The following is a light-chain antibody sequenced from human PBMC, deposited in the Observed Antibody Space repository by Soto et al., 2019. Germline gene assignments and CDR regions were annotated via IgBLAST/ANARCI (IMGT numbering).Light chain of an antibody. Sequence: EIVMTQSPATLSVSPGEKDTLSCRASQSVSSNLAWYQQKPGQAPRLLIYGASTRATGIPARFSGSGSGTDFTLTISSLQSEDFAVYYCQKKNNWPRTFGKGTKV. CDR2: GAS. J-gene: IGKJ1*01. CDR1: QSVSSN. CDR3: QKKNNWPRT. V-gene: IGKV3-15*01.